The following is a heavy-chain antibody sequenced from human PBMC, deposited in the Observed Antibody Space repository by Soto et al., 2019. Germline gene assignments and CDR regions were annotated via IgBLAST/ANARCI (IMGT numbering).Heavy chain of an antibody. Sequence: QVQLQESGPGLVKPSQTLSLTCTVSGGSISSGGYYWSWIRQHPGKGLEWIGYIYYSGSTYYNPSLKSRVTRPVDTSKNQFSLKLSSVTAADTAVYYCARESTQKYCSSTSCYGFDYWGQGTLVTVSS. CDR2: IYYSGST. CDR1: GGSISSGGYY. CDR3: ARESTQKYCSSTSCYGFDY. J-gene: IGHJ4*02. V-gene: IGHV4-31*03. D-gene: IGHD2-2*01.